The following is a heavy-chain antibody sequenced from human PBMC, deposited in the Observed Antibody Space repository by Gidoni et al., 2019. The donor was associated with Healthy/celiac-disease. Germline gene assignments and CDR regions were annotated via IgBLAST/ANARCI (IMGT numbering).Heavy chain of an antibody. Sequence: QVQLQESGPGLVKPSETLSLTCTVSGGSISSYYWSWIRQPPGKGLEWIGYIYYRGSTNYNPSLKSRVTISVDTSKNQFSLKLRSVTAADTAVYYCARGGFYNWNFDWFDPWGQGTLVTVSS. CDR2: IYYRGST. CDR1: GGSISSYY. V-gene: IGHV4-59*01. D-gene: IGHD1-7*01. CDR3: ARGGFYNWNFDWFDP. J-gene: IGHJ5*02.